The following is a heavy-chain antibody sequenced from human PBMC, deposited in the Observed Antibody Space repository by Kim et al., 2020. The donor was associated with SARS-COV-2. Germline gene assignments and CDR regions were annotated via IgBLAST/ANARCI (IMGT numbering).Heavy chain of an antibody. CDR2: ISGSGGST. D-gene: IGHD3-9*01. J-gene: IGHJ4*02. CDR1: GFTFSSYA. Sequence: GGSLRLSCAASGFTFSSYAMSWVRQAPGKGLEWVSAISGSGGSTYYADSVKGRFTISRDNSKNTLYLQMNSLRAEDTAVYYCAKGTGRSRLRYFDWFLDYWGQGTLVTVSS. V-gene: IGHV3-23*01. CDR3: AKGTGRSRLRYFDWFLDY.